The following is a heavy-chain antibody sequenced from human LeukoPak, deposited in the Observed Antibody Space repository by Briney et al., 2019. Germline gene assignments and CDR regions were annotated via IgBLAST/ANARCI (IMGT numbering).Heavy chain of an antibody. CDR2: ISYDGSNK. Sequence: PGGSLRLSCAASGFTFSSYAMHWVRQAPGKGLEWVAVISYDGSNKYYADSVKGRFTISRDNSKNTLYLQMNSLRAEDTAVYYCARSEGYCSGGSCQMVSYYYGMDVWGKGTTVTVSS. CDR1: GFTFSSYA. V-gene: IGHV3-30-3*01. CDR3: ARSEGYCSGGSCQMVSYYYGMDV. J-gene: IGHJ6*04. D-gene: IGHD2-15*01.